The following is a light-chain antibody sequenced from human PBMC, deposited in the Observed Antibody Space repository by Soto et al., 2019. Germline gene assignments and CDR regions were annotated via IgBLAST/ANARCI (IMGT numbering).Light chain of an antibody. V-gene: IGKV3-11*01. J-gene: IGKJ4*01. Sequence: EIVLTQSPATLSLSPGERATLSCRPSQSVSSYLAWYQQKPGQAPRLLIYDASNRATGIPARFSGSGSGTDFTLTISSLEPEDFAVYYCQQRSNWPPKLTFGGGTKVEIK. CDR3: QQRSNWPPKLT. CDR1: QSVSSY. CDR2: DAS.